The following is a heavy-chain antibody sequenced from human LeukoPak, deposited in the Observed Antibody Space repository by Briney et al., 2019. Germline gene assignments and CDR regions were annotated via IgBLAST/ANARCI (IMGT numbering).Heavy chain of an antibody. J-gene: IGHJ3*02. Sequence: SVKVSCKASGYTFINYAMHWVRQAPGQRLEWMGGIIPIFGTANYAQKFQGRVTITADESTSTAYMELSSLRSEDTAVYYCAGTIFGVAHGAFDIWGQGTMVTVSS. V-gene: IGHV1-69*13. CDR1: GYTFINYA. D-gene: IGHD3-3*01. CDR3: AGTIFGVAHGAFDI. CDR2: IIPIFGTA.